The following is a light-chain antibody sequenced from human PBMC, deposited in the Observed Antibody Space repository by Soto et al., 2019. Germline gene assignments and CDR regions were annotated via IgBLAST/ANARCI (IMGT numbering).Light chain of an antibody. CDR3: CSYTRSYTWV. CDR2: KVS. Sequence: QSALTQPASVSGSPRQSITISCTGTSSDVGDGDFVSWYQQRPGNAPKLMIYKVSNRPSGVSNRFSGSMSGNTASLTISGLQAEDEADYYCCSYTRSYTWVFGGGTQLTVL. V-gene: IGLV2-14*01. CDR1: SSDVGDGDF. J-gene: IGLJ3*02.